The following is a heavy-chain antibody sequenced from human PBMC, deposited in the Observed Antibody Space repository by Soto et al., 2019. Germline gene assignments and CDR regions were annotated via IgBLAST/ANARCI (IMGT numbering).Heavy chain of an antibody. CDR3: ARDRGGYDRLYYYHGMDV. V-gene: IGHV3-23*01. CDR1: GFTFSRFA. J-gene: IGHJ6*02. Sequence: EVQLLESGGGLVHLGGSLRLSCEASGFTFSRFAMSWVRQTPGKGLEWVSTFSGPGGGTYYADYVKGRFTISRDNFKSAVHLQMNSLRAEDTAIYYCARDRGGYDRLYYYHGMDVWGQGTTVTVSS. CDR2: FSGPGGGT. D-gene: IGHD5-12*01.